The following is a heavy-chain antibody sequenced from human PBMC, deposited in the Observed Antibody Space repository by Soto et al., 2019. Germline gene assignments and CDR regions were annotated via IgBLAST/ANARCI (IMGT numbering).Heavy chain of an antibody. D-gene: IGHD3-22*01. J-gene: IGHJ4*02. V-gene: IGHV4-39*01. CDR1: GGSISSNIYY. CDR3: ASQHHYDSSGYYVVY. CDR2: IHYSGGT. Sequence: SETLSLTCTVSGGSISSNIYYWVWIRQPPGKGLEWIGKIHYSGGTYYESSLKSRVTISVDTSKNQFSLKLSSVTAADTAVYYCASQHHYDSSGYYVVYWGQGTLVTVSS.